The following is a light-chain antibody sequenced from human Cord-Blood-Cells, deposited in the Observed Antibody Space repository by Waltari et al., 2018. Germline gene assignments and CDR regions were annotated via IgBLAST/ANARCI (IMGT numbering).Light chain of an antibody. Sequence: QSALTQPRAVSGSPGQPVTISCTGTSSEVGGYHYVSWYQQHPGKAPKLMIYDVSKRPSGVHDRFSGAKSGNTASLTISGLQAEDEADYYCCSYAGSYTYVFGTGTKVTVL. V-gene: IGLV2-11*01. J-gene: IGLJ1*01. CDR2: DVS. CDR1: SSEVGGYHY. CDR3: CSYAGSYTYV.